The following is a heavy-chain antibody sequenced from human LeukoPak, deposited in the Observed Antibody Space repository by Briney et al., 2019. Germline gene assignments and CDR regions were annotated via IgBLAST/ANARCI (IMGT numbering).Heavy chain of an antibody. J-gene: IGHJ4*02. CDR2: ISYDGSNK. V-gene: IGHV3-30*18. CDR3: AKLLLGAAPFDY. Sequence: PGRSLSLSCAASGFTFSSYGKHWVRQAPAKGLEWVAVISYDGSNKYYADSVKGRFTISRDNSKNTLYLQMNSLRAEDTAVYYCAKLLLGAAPFDYWGQGTLGSASS. CDR1: GFTFSSYG. D-gene: IGHD1-26*01.